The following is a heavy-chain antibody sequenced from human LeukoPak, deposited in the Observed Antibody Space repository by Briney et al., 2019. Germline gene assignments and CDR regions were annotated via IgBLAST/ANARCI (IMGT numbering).Heavy chain of an antibody. CDR2: ISCYNGDT. CDR1: GYTFNHHG. V-gene: IGHV1-18*01. CDR3: VRDPTNTSGRYAYFDY. Sequence: GASVTVSCKASGYTFNHHGISWVRQAPGQGLEWMGWISCYNGDTNYAQKLQGRVTMSTDTSTSTAYMALTGLRSDDTAVYYWVRDPTNTSGRYAYFDYWGQGTLVTVSS. J-gene: IGHJ4*01. D-gene: IGHD6-19*01.